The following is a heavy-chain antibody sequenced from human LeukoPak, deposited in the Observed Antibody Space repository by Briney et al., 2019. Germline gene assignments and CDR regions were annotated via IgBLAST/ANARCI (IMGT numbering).Heavy chain of an antibody. CDR2: INPNSGNT. J-gene: IGHJ5*02. CDR3: ARGGYNWNSRWFDP. D-gene: IGHD1-20*01. Sequence: GASVKVSCKASGYTFTGYYMHWVRQAPGQGLEWMGRINPNSGNTGYAQKFQGRVTMTRNTSISTAYMELSSLRSEDTAVYYCARGGYNWNSRWFDPWGQGTLVTVSS. V-gene: IGHV1-8*02. CDR1: GYTFTGYY.